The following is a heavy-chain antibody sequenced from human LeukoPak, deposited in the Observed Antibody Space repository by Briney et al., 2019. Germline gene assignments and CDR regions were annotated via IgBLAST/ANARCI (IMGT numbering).Heavy chain of an antibody. Sequence: SETLSLTCTVSGGSISSSSAYWGWIRQPPGKGLEWIGGIYYSKNTYYNPSLKSRVTISADTSKNQFSLTLGSVSATDTAVYYCVSSRGFSYGYFDYWGQGTLVTVSS. CDR2: IYYSKNT. V-gene: IGHV4-39*01. CDR1: GGSISSSSAY. CDR3: VSSRGFSYGYFDY. J-gene: IGHJ4*02. D-gene: IGHD5-18*01.